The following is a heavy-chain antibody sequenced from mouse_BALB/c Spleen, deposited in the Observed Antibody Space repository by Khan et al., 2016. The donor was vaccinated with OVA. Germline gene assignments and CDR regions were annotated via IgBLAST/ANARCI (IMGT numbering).Heavy chain of an antibody. V-gene: IGHV2-6-1*01. CDR2: IWSDGST. Sequence: QVQLKESGPGLVAPSQNLSITCTISGYSLTNYCIHWVRQPPGKGLEWLVVIWSDGSTTYNSALNSRLTISKDNSKSQVFLKMNCLQTDDTAKYFCARQPRNHYNVMDYWGQGTSVTVSS. J-gene: IGHJ4*01. CDR3: ARQPRNHYNVMDY. CDR1: GYSLTNYC.